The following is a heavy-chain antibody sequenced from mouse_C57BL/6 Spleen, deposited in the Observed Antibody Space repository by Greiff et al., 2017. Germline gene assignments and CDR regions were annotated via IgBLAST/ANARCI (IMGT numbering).Heavy chain of an antibody. CDR2: IYPGNSDT. CDR1: GFTFTSYW. CDR3: TRRAGFLFDY. V-gene: IGHV1-5*01. J-gene: IGHJ2*01. Sequence: EVQLQQSGTVLARPGASVKMSCKTSGFTFTSYWMHWVKQRHGQGLEWIGDIYPGNSDTSYNQQFKGKAKLTAVTSASTAYMGLSSLTNEDSAVYYCTRRAGFLFDYWGQGTTLTVSS. D-gene: IGHD3-3*01.